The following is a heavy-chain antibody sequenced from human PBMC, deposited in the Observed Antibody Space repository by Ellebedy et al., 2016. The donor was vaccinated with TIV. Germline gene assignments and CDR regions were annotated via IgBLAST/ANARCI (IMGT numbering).Heavy chain of an antibody. J-gene: IGHJ6*02. CDR2: IYYVGNT. CDR3: AREEFRLGASSVFVRGDNLHYYGLGV. D-gene: IGHD3-16*02. Sequence: MPSETLSLTCTVSGGSISGANWNWIRQSPGKGLEWIGYIYYVGNTYYSPSLGSLVAISMDMSKNQVSLKLSSVTASDTGIYYCAREEFRLGASSVFVRGDNLHYYGLGVWGQGTTVTVAS. V-gene: IGHV4-59*01. CDR1: GGSISGAN.